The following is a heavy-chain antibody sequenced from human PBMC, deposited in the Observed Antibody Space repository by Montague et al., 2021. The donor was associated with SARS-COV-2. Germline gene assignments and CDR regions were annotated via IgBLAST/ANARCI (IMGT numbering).Heavy chain of an antibody. CDR3: ARAASPRGAFDV. CDR1: GGSFSNYY. J-gene: IGHJ3*01. V-gene: IGHV4-34*01. CDR2: ISHTGST. D-gene: IGHD3-10*01. Sequence: SETLSFTCAVYGGSFSNYYWTWIRQSPGKRLEWIGEISHTGSTTYNPSLKSRVTISVDTSKNQFSLKLTSVTAADTAVYFCARAASPRGAFDVWGQGTVVTVSS.